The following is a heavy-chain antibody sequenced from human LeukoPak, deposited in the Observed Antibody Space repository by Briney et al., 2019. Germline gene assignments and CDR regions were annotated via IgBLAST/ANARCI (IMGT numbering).Heavy chain of an antibody. J-gene: IGHJ4*02. Sequence: GGSLRLSCAASGFTFSSYAMSWVRQAPGKGLEWVSAISGSGGSTYYADSVKGRFTISRDNSKNMLYLQMNSLRAEDTAVYYCSKRAVAGTVPNYYFDYWGQGTLVTVSS. CDR2: ISGSGGST. CDR3: SKRAVAGTVPNYYFDY. CDR1: GFTFSSYA. V-gene: IGHV3-23*01. D-gene: IGHD6-19*01.